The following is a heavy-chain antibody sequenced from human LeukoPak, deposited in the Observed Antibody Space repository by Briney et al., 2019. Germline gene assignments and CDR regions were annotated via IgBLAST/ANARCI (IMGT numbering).Heavy chain of an antibody. CDR2: IYPGDSDT. CDR1: GYSFTSYW. V-gene: IGHV5-51*01. J-gene: IGHJ3*02. D-gene: IGHD2-15*01. CDR3: ARQPTDYCSDGSCYSRVAFDI. Sequence: GESLKISCKGSGYSFTSYWVGWVRQMPGKGLEWMGIIYPGDSDTRYSPSFQGQVTISADKSISTAYLQWSSLKASDTAMYYCARQPTDYCSDGSCYSRVAFDIWGQGTMVTVSS.